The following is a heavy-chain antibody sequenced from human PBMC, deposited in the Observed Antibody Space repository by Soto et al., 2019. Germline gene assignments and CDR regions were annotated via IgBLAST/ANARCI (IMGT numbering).Heavy chain of an antibody. Sequence: EVQLLESGGGLVQPGGSLRLSCAASGFTFSSYAMSWVRQAPGKGLEWVSAISGSGGSTYYADSVMGRFTISRDNSKNTLYLQMNSLRAEDTAVYYCAKGGKTMYYYDSSGWQRWFDPWGQGTLVTVSS. CDR2: ISGSGGST. CDR1: GFTFSSYA. CDR3: AKGGKTMYYYDSSGWQRWFDP. V-gene: IGHV3-23*01. D-gene: IGHD3-22*01. J-gene: IGHJ5*02.